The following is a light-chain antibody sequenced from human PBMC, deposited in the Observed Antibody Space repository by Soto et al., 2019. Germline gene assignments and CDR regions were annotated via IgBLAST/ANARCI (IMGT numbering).Light chain of an antibody. Sequence: QSVLTQPASVSGSPGQSITISCTGTPSDIGRYNYVSWYQQFPGKVPKLLIYEVTYRPSGVSARFSGSKSGSTASLTISGLQAEDEADYYCSSHAGGGTLVFGGGTQLTVL. J-gene: IGLJ3*02. CDR1: PSDIGRYNY. V-gene: IGLV2-14*01. CDR3: SSHAGGGTLV. CDR2: EVT.